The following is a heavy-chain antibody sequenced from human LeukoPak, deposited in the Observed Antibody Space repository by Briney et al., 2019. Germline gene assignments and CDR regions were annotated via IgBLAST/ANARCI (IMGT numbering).Heavy chain of an antibody. CDR1: GFTFSSYA. CDR2: IYYSGST. CDR3: ARLWSYSFDY. D-gene: IGHD3-3*01. J-gene: IGHJ4*02. Sequence: GSLRLSCAASGFTFSSYAMSWVRQPPGKGLEWIGSIYYSGSTYYNPSLKSRVTISVDTSKNQFSLKLSSVTAADTAVYYCARLWSYSFDYWGQGTLVTVSS. V-gene: IGHV4-39*01.